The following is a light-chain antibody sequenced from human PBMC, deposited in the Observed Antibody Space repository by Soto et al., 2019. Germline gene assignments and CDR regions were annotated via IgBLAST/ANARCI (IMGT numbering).Light chain of an antibody. CDR2: AAS. Sequence: EIVMTQSPATLSVSPGERATLSCRASQSVSTNLAWYQQKPGQAPRLLIYAASVSATGIPARFSGSGSGTEFTLTISSLQSEDFAVYYCQQYDERPPNLSLGGGTKVEIK. CDR3: QQYDERPPNLS. V-gene: IGKV3-15*01. CDR1: QSVSTN. J-gene: IGKJ4*01.